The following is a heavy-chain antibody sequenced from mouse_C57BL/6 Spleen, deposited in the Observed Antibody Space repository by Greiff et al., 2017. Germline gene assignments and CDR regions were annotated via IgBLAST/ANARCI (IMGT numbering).Heavy chain of an antibody. V-gene: IGHV1-76*01. J-gene: IGHJ1*03. CDR2: IYPGSGNT. Sequence: QVQLQQSGAELVRPGASVKLSCKASGYTFTDYYINWVKQRPGQGLEWIARIYPGSGNTYYNEKFKGKATLTAEKSSSTAYMQLSSLTSEDSAVYFCARSGDLLLRYFDVWGTGTTVTVSS. CDR1: GYTFTDYY. D-gene: IGHD1-1*01. CDR3: ARSGDLLLRYFDV.